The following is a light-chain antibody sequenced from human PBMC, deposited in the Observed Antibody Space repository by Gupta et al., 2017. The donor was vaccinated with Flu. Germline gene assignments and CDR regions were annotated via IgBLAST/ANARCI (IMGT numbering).Light chain of an antibody. CDR3: AVWDDSLDGRL. CDR1: SSNIGSNA. J-gene: IGLJ2*01. Sequence: QSVLTQPPSASGTPGQRVTVSCSGSSSNIGSNAVGWYLQLPGTAPKLLIYGNSQRPSGVPDRFSGSKSGTSAYLAISGLQSEDEADYYCAVWDDSLDGRLFGGGTKLTVL. CDR2: GNS. V-gene: IGLV1-44*01.